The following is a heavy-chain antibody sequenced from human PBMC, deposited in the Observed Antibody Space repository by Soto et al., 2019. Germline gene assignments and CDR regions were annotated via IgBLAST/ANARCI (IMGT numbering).Heavy chain of an antibody. J-gene: IGHJ5*02. CDR3: ARGRSGSYLLGFDP. D-gene: IGHD1-26*01. V-gene: IGHV3-11*01. CDR2: ISSSGSTI. Sequence: PGGSLSLSCAASGFTFSDYYMSWLRQAPGKGLEWVSYISSSGSTIYYADSVKGRFTISRDNAKNSLYLQMNSLRAEDTAVYYCARGRSGSYLLGFDPWGQGTLVTVSS. CDR1: GFTFSDYY.